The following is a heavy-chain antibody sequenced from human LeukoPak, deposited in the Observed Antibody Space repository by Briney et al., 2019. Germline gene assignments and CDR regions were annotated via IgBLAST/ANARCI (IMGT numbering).Heavy chain of an antibody. V-gene: IGHV3-23*01. D-gene: IGHD2-15*01. CDR1: GFTFNSYA. CDR3: GKTTVGYSSGRYPGWPVDY. Sequence: GGSLRLSCAASGFTFNSYAMYWVRQAPGKGLEWISGVFGSGGSPHYADSVKGRFTISRDNSQEIVYLQLDSLRVEDTALYYCGKTTVGYSSGRYPGWPVDYWGQGALVTVSS. CDR2: VFGSGGSP. J-gene: IGHJ4*02.